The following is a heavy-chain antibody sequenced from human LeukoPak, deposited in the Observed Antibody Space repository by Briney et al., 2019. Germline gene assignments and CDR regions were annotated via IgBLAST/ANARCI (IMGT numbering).Heavy chain of an antibody. Sequence: GGSLSLSCAASGFTFMNYWMHWVRQVPGKGLEPVSRMNSDGSSITYADAVKGRFTISRDNAKNTVYLQMNSLRVGDTAVYYCVREMPRDYGGLDYWGQGTLVTVSS. D-gene: IGHD4/OR15-4a*01. J-gene: IGHJ4*02. CDR3: VREMPRDYGGLDY. V-gene: IGHV3-74*01. CDR2: MNSDGSSI. CDR1: GFTFMNYW.